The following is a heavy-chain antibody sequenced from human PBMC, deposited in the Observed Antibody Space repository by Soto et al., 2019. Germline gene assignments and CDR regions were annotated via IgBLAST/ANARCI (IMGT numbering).Heavy chain of an antibody. CDR3: ARANYYGSPGDFDY. J-gene: IGHJ4*02. CDR2: INSDGSST. Sequence: QPGGSLRLSCAASGFTFSNYWMHWVRQAPGKGLVWVSRINSDGSSTTYADSVKGRFTISRDNAKNTLYLQMSSLRAEGTAVYYCARANYYGSPGDFDYWGQGTLVTVSS. CDR1: GFTFSNYW. V-gene: IGHV3-74*01. D-gene: IGHD3-10*01.